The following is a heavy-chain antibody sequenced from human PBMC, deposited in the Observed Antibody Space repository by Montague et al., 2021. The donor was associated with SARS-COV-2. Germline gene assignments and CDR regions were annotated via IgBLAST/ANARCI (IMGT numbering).Heavy chain of an antibody. CDR1: GGEIRNKHR. CDR3: ARVHPLWFGELLLDYYYYYGMDV. V-gene: IGHV4-4*02. J-gene: IGHJ6*02. Sequence: SETLSRKGAGEGGEIRNKHRWSWVRQPPGKGLEWIGEIYHSGSTNYNPSLKSRVTISVGKSKNQFSLKLSSVTAADAAVYYCARVHPLWFGELLLDYYYYYGMDVWGQGTTVTVSS. CDR2: IYHSGST. D-gene: IGHD3-10*01.